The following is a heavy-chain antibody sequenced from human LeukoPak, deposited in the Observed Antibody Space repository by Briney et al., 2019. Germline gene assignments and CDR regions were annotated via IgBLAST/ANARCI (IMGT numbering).Heavy chain of an antibody. CDR1: GGSISSSSYY. CDR3: ARLGTARNNWFDP. CDR2: IYYSGST. D-gene: IGHD1-1*01. Sequence: SETLSLTCTVSGGSISSSSYYWGWIRQPPGKGLEWIGSIYYSGSTYYNPSLKSRVTIPVDTSKNQFSLKLSSVTAADTAVYYCARLGTARNNWFDPWGQGTLVTVSS. J-gene: IGHJ5*02. V-gene: IGHV4-39*01.